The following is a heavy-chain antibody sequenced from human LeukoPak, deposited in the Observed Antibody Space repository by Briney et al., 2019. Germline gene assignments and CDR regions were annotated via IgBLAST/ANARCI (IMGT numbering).Heavy chain of an antibody. CDR2: IGHGSA. J-gene: IGHJ5*01. Sequence: NPSETLSLTCSVSDFSVSSSRYYWTWIRQPPGKGLEWIAYIGHGSATYNPSLEGRVTISMDTSKNQYSLKMTSVTAADTAVYYCAREGGRQWLVAGALDSWGQGTLVTVSS. CDR3: AREGGRQWLVAGALDS. CDR1: DFSVSSSRYY. V-gene: IGHV4-61*01. D-gene: IGHD6-19*01.